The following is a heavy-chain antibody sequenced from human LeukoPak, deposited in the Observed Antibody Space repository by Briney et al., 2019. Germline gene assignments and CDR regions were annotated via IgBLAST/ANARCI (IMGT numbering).Heavy chain of an antibody. CDR1: GFTFSSYN. CDR3: ARDYGNHGEYFDY. D-gene: IGHD4-11*01. V-gene: IGHV3-48*02. Sequence: PGGSLRLSCEASGFTFSSYNMNWVRQAPGKGLEWISYISSSTSTIHYADSVKGRFTISRDNAKNSLYLQMNSLRDGDTAVYYCARDYGNHGEYFDYWGQGTLVTVSS. CDR2: ISSSTSTI. J-gene: IGHJ4*02.